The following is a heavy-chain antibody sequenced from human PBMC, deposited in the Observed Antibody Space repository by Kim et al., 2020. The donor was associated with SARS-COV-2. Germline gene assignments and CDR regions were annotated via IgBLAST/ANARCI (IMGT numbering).Heavy chain of an antibody. CDR1: GFTFSSYE. CDR3: ARGAAGFYGVLRGPSPPKDYYGMDV. D-gene: IGHD1-26*01. Sequence: GGSLRLSCAASGFTFSSYEMNWVRQAPGKGLEWVSYISSSGSTIYYADSVKGRFTISRDNAKNSLYMQMNSLRAEDTAVYYCARGAAGFYGVLRGPSPPKDYYGMDVWGQGTTVTVSS. V-gene: IGHV3-48*03. J-gene: IGHJ6*02. CDR2: ISSSGSTI.